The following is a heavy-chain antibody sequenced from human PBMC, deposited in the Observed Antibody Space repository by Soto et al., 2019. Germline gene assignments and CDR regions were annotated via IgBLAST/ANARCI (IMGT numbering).Heavy chain of an antibody. V-gene: IGHV3-30*18. CDR2: ISYDGSNK. D-gene: IGHD3-10*01. J-gene: IGHJ6*02. Sequence: QVQLVESGGGVVQPGRSLRLSCAASGFTFSSYGMHWVRQAPGKGLEWVAVISYDGSNKYYADSVKGRFTISRDNSKNTLYLQMNSLRAEDTAVYYCAKDSYYGSGGADDEGYGMDVWGQGTTVTVSS. CDR3: AKDSYYGSGGADDEGYGMDV. CDR1: GFTFSSYG.